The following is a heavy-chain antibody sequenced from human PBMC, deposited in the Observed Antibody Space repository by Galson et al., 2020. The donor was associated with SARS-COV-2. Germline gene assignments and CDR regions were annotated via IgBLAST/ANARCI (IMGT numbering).Heavy chain of an antibody. CDR1: GFTFSSHW. J-gene: IGHJ4*02. V-gene: IGHV3-74*01. CDR3: ARGDMGNDYFDY. CDR2: IYSEGSST. Sequence: GGSLRLSCAATGFTFSSHWMHWVRQAPGKGLVWVSRIYSEGSSTSYADSVEGRFTISGDNAKNTLYLQMNSLRAEDTAVYYCARGDMGNDYFDYWGQGTLVTVSS. D-gene: IGHD7-27*01.